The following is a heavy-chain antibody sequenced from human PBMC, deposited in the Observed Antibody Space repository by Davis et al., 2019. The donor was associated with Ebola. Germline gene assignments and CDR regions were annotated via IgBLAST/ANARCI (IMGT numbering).Heavy chain of an antibody. D-gene: IGHD3-10*01. CDR1: GYTFTSYY. V-gene: IGHV1-24*01. Sequence: ASVKVSCKASGYTFTSYYMHWVRQAPGKGLEWMGGFDPEDGETIYAQKFQGRVTMTEDTSTDTAYMELSSLRSEDTAVYYCATALRITMVQGVRYYYGMDVWGQGTTVTVSS. J-gene: IGHJ6*02. CDR2: FDPEDGET. CDR3: ATALRITMVQGVRYYYGMDV.